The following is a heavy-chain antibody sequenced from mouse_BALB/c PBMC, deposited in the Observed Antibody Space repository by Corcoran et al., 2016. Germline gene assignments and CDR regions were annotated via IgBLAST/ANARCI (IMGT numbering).Heavy chain of an antibody. J-gene: IGHJ2*01. V-gene: IGHV1-9*01. CDR2: ILPGSGST. CDR3: ARGTTVVANFDY. Sequence: QVQLQQSGAELMKPGASVKISCKATGYTFSSYWIEWVKQRPGHGLEWIGEILPGSGSTNYNEKFKGKATLTADTSSNTAYMQLSSLTSEDSAVYYCARGTTVVANFDYWGQGTTLTVSS. D-gene: IGHD1-1*01. CDR1: GYTFSSYW.